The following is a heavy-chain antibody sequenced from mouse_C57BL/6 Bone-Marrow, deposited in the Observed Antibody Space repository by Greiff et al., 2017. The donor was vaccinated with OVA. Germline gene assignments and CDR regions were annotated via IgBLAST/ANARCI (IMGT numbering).Heavy chain of an antibody. D-gene: IGHD2-3*01. CDR1: GFTFSDFY. J-gene: IGHJ1*03. V-gene: IGHV7-1*01. Sequence: DVKLVESGGGLVQSGRSLRLSCATSGFTFSDFYMEWVRQAPGKGLEWIAASRNKANDYTTEYSASVKGRFIVSRDTSQSILYLQMNALRAEDTAIYYCARDAYDGHWYFDVWGTGTTVTVSS. CDR3: ARDAYDGHWYFDV. CDR2: SRNKANDYTT.